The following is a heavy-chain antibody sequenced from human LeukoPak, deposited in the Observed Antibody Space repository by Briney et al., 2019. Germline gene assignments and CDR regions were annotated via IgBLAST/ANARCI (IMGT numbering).Heavy chain of an antibody. CDR3: ARGDDYVLDAFDI. CDR2: IKQDGSEK. D-gene: IGHD3-16*01. V-gene: IGHV3-7*01. Sequence: GGSLRLSCAASGFTFSSYWMSWVRQAPGKGLEWVANIKQDGSEKYYVDSVKGRFTISRDNAKNSLYLQMNSPRAEDTAVYYCARGDDYVLDAFDIWGQGTMVTVSS. CDR1: GFTFSSYW. J-gene: IGHJ3*02.